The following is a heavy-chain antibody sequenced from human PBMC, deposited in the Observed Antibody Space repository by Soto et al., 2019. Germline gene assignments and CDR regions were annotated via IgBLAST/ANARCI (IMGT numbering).Heavy chain of an antibody. CDR3: AKAGIVLMVYATDFDY. V-gene: IGHV3-30*18. D-gene: IGHD2-8*01. CDR1: GFTFSNYG. CDR2: ISYDGSNK. J-gene: IGHJ4*02. Sequence: QVQLVESGGGVVQPGRSLRLSCAASGFTFSNYGMHWVRQAPGKGLEWVAVISYDGSNKYYADSVKGRFTISRDNSKNTLYLQMNSLRAEDTAVYYCAKAGIVLMVYATDFDYWGQGTLVTVSS.